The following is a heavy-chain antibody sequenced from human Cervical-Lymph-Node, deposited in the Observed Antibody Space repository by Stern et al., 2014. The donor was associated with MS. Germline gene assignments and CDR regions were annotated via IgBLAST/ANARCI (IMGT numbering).Heavy chain of an antibody. CDR2: ICPGDADP. Sequence: EVQLVQSEAEVKKPGESLKISCKGSGYSFATYWIGWVRQMPGKGLEWMGFICPGDADPRYSPSFQGQVTISADKSISPAYLPWSSLKASDTAMYYCARPGDDTAKYGLDVWGQGTTVTVSS. J-gene: IGHJ6*02. CDR1: GYSFATYW. D-gene: IGHD5-18*01. V-gene: IGHV5-51*03. CDR3: ARPGDDTAKYGLDV.